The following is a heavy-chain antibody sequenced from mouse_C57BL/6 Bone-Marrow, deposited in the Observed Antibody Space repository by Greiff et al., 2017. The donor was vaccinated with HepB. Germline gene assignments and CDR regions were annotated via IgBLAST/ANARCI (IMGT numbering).Heavy chain of an antibody. Sequence: VQLQQSGAELVKPGASVKLSCKASGYTFTSYWMHWVKQRPGQGLEWIGMIHPNSGSTNYNEKFTSKATLTVDKSSSTAYLQLSSLTSEDSAVYYCARTRSSFAYWGQGTLVTVSA. CDR1: GYTFTSYW. CDR3: ARTRSSFAY. V-gene: IGHV1-64*01. CDR2: IHPNSGST. J-gene: IGHJ3*01.